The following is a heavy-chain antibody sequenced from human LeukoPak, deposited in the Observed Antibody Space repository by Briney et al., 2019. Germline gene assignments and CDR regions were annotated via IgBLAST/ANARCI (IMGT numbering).Heavy chain of an antibody. CDR2: INPSGDNI. D-gene: IGHD3-16*01. CDR1: GFTFSTYV. J-gene: IGHJ4*02. CDR3: VKGGWGDD. V-gene: IGHV3-23*01. Sequence: GGSLRLSCAASGFTFSTYVMTWVRQAPGKGLQWVSTINPSGDNIFYADSVTGRFTISRDNSNNMLYLQIAGLGAEDAAVYYCVKGGWGDDWGQGTLVIVSS.